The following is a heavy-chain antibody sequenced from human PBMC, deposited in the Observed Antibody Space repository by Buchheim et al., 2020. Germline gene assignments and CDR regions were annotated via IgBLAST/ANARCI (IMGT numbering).Heavy chain of an antibody. V-gene: IGHV3-23*04. J-gene: IGHJ4*02. Sequence: EVQLVDSGGGLVQPGESLRLSCAASGFSFSGYAMSWVRQAPGQGLEWVSSISGSGATTFNADSVKGRFTISRDNSKNLPYLQMNSLRAEDTAVYFCAKGSRGYTNYYFDYWGQGTL. CDR1: GFSFSGYA. D-gene: IGHD4-11*01. CDR2: ISGSGATT. CDR3: AKGSRGYTNYYFDY.